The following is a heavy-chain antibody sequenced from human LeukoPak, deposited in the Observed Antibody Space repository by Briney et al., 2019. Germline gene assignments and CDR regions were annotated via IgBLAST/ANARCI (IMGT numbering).Heavy chain of an antibody. CDR2: IYYSGST. Sequence: SETLSLTCSVSGGSIRSYYWSWIRQPPGKGLEWIGYIYYSGSTNYNPSLKSRVTISVDMSKNQFSLKLSSVTAADTAVYYCARTGKLDYDFWRGYTYYFDDWGQGTLVTVSS. D-gene: IGHD3-3*01. CDR1: GGSIRSYY. J-gene: IGHJ4*02. CDR3: ARTGKLDYDFWRGYTYYFDD. V-gene: IGHV4-59*01.